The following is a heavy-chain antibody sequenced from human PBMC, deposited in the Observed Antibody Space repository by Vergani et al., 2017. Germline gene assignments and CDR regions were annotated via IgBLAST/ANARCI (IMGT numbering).Heavy chain of an antibody. CDR3: AKAAYSSGWYTEFDY. J-gene: IGHJ4*02. CDR2: ISGSGGST. CDR1: GFTVSSNY. V-gene: IGHV3-23*04. Sequence: EVQLVESGGGLIQPGGSLRLSCAASGFTVSSNYMSWVRQAPGKGLEWVSAISGSGGSTYYADSVKGRFTISRDNSKNTLYLQMNSLRAEDTAVYYCAKAAYSSGWYTEFDYWGQGTLVTVSS. D-gene: IGHD6-19*01.